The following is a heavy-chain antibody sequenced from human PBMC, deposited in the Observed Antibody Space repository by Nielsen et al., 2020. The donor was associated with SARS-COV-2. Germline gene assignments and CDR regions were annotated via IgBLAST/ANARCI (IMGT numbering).Heavy chain of an antibody. V-gene: IGHV3-23*01. CDR2: IGGRHAST. CDR1: GFTFSSYD. J-gene: IGHJ4*02. Sequence: GESLKISCAASGFTFSSYDISWVRQAPGKGLERVSGIGGRHASTDYADSVKGRFTISRDNSKNTLYLQMNSLRVEDTALYYCAKPVTSGWNVFDYWGQGTLVAVSS. D-gene: IGHD6-19*01. CDR3: AKPVTSGWNVFDY.